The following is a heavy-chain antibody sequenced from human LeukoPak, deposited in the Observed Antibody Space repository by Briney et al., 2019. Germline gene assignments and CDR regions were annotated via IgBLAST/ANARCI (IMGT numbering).Heavy chain of an antibody. Sequence: PGGSLRLSCAASGFTFSDYTMNWIRQPPGKGLEWIGEINHSGSTNYNPSLKSRVTISVDTSKNQFSLKLSSVTAADTAVYYCASTAGGGYYLGYFDYWGQGTLVTVSS. CDR3: ASTAGGGYYLGYFDY. D-gene: IGHD3-22*01. J-gene: IGHJ4*02. V-gene: IGHV4-34*01. CDR1: GFTFSDYT. CDR2: INHSGST.